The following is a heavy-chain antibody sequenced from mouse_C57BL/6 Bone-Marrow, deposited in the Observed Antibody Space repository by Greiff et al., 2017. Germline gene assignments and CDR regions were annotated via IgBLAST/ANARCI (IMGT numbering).Heavy chain of an antibody. Sequence: EVNVVESGAELVRPGASVKLSCTASGFNIKDDYMHWVKQRPEQGLEWIGWIDPENGGTEYASQFQGKATITADTSSNTAYLQLSGLTSEGTAVYYCTTGESSNYDFDYWGQGTTLTGSS. CDR2: IDPENGGT. CDR1: GFNIKDDY. CDR3: TTGESSNYDFDY. J-gene: IGHJ2*01. D-gene: IGHD2-5*01. V-gene: IGHV14-4*01.